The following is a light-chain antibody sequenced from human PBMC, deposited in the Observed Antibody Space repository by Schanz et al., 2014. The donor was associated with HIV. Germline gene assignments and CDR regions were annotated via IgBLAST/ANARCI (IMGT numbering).Light chain of an antibody. CDR2: NNY. V-gene: IGLV1-51*01. J-gene: IGLJ2*01. CDR3: GTWDNSLTAVV. CDR1: SSNIGNNY. Sequence: QSVLTQPPSVSAAPGQRVIVSCSGSSSNIGNNYVSWYQQVPGTSPKLVIYNNYQRPSGIPARFSGSKSGTSATLDISGLQPGDEADYYCGTWDNSLTAVVFGGGTKVTVL.